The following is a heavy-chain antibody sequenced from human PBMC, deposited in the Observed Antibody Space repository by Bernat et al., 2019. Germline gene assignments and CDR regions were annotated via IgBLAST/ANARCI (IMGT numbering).Heavy chain of an antibody. CDR3: AKCASSYGNDAFDI. D-gene: IGHD5-18*01. V-gene: IGHV3-23*01. CDR2: IRGGGAGI. CDR1: GFIFSNYA. Sequence: EVQLLESGGGLVQPGGSLRLSCAVSGFIFSNYAMSWVRQAPGKGLEWVSYIRGGGAGIIYVDSVKGRFTISRDNSKNTLYLELNNLRAEDTAVYYFAKCASSYGNDAFDIWGQGTMVTVSS. J-gene: IGHJ3*02.